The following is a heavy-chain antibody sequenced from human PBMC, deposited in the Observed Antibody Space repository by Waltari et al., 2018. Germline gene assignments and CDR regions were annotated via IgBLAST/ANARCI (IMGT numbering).Heavy chain of an antibody. CDR2: IYTSGST. Sequence: QVQLQESGPGLVKPSETLSLTCTVSGGSISSYYWSWIRQPAGKGLEWIGRIYTSGSTNYNPSLKSRVTMSVDTSKNQFSLKLSSVTAADTAVYYCARGHYDSSGYLDAFDIWGQGTMVTVSS. V-gene: IGHV4-4*07. J-gene: IGHJ3*02. D-gene: IGHD3-22*01. CDR1: GGSISSYY. CDR3: ARGHYDSSGYLDAFDI.